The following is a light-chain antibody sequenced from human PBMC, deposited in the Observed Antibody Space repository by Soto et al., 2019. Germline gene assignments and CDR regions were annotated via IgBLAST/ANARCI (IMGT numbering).Light chain of an antibody. CDR2: LGS. Sequence: IVMTQSPLSLPVTPGEPASISCRSSQSLLYSNGYNYLDWYLQRPGQSPQLLIYLGSNRAPGVTDRFSGSGSGTDFTLKISRVEAEDVGVYYCMQGLQDLTFGQGTRME. V-gene: IGKV2-28*01. J-gene: IGKJ5*01. CDR1: QSLLYSNGYNY. CDR3: MQGLQDLT.